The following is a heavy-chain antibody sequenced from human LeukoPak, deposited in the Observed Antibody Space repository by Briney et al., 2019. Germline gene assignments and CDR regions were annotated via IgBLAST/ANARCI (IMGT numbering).Heavy chain of an antibody. CDR1: GYTFTSYG. CDR3: ARDASSYYYGSGSYNY. J-gene: IGHJ4*02. CDR2: IIPILGIA. Sequence: SVKVSCKASGYTFTSYGIGWVRQAPGQGLEWMGRIIPILGIANYAQKFQGRVTITADKSTSTAYMELSSLRSEDTAVYYCARDASSYYYGSGSYNYWGQGTPVTVSS. V-gene: IGHV1-69*04. D-gene: IGHD3-10*01.